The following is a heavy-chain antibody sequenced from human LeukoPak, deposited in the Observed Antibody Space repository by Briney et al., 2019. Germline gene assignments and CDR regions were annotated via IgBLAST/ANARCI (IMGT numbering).Heavy chain of an antibody. D-gene: IGHD2-2*01. CDR1: GFTFSSYR. J-gene: IGHJ4*02. CDR3: ASLGGPPALTRDY. Sequence: GGSLRLSCAASGFTFSSYRMHWVRQAPGEGLVWVSHINTDGRSTSYADSVKGRFTISRDNAKNTLYLQMNSLRAEDTAVYYCASLGGPPALTRDYWGQGTLVTVSS. V-gene: IGHV3-74*01. CDR2: INTDGRST.